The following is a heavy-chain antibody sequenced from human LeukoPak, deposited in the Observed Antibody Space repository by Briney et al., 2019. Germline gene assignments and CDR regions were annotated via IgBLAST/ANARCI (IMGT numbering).Heavy chain of an antibody. CDR2: FYSSGST. J-gene: IGHJ4*02. CDR3: ARHYGSGSSGTFDY. V-gene: IGHV4-61*09. Sequence: PSETLSLTCTVSGASINSGSYYWSWIRQPAGKGLEFIGHFYSSGSTNYNPSLKSRVSISVDTSKNQFSLKLSSVTAADTAVYYCARHYGSGSSGTFDYWGQGTLVTVSS. CDR1: GASINSGSYY. D-gene: IGHD3-10*01.